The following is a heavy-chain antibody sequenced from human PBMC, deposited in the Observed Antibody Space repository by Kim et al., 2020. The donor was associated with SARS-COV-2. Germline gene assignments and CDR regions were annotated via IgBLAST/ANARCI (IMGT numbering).Heavy chain of an antibody. D-gene: IGHD6-19*01. Sequence: GSLRLSCAASGFTFSSFWMTWVRQAPGKGLGFVSNIKQDGNQKYYVDSLKCRFTISRDNDKNSLYLQMNSLRAEDTAVYYCARDGDLYSSGKYAFDIWGQGTMVTVSS. CDR1: GFTFSSFW. V-gene: IGHV3-7*01. CDR3: ARDGDLYSSGKYAFDI. CDR2: IKQDGNQK. J-gene: IGHJ3*02.